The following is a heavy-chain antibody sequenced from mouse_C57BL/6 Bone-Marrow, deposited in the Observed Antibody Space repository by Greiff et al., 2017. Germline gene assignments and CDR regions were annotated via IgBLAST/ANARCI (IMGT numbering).Heavy chain of an antibody. CDR2: IDPENGDT. J-gene: IGHJ3*01. CDR3: TANWGAD. Sequence: VQLKESGAELVRPGASVKLSCTASGFNIKDDYMHWVKQRPEQGLEWIGWIDPENGDTEYASKFQGKATITADTSSNTAYLQLSSLTSEDTAVYYCTANWGADWGQGTLVTVSA. CDR1: GFNIKDDY. D-gene: IGHD4-1*01. V-gene: IGHV14-4*01.